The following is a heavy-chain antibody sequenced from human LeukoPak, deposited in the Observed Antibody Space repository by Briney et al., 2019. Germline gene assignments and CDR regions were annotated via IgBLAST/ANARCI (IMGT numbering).Heavy chain of an antibody. D-gene: IGHD3/OR15-3a*01. J-gene: IGHJ2*01. CDR2: ISGSGGST. Sequence: GGTLRLSCAASGFTFSSYGMSWVRQAPGKGLEWVSAISGSGGSTYYADSVKGRFTISRDNFKNTLYLQMNSLRAEDTAVYYCAKDWTGTKPFDLWGRGTLVTVSS. CDR1: GFTFSSYG. V-gene: IGHV3-23*01. CDR3: AKDWTGTKPFDL.